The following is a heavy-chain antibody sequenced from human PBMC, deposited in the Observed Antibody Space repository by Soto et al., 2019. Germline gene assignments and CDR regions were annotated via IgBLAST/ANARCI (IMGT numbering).Heavy chain of an antibody. CDR2: VYTTGNT. CDR1: GDSFSGYY. D-gene: IGHD2-21*02. V-gene: IGHV4-4*07. J-gene: IGHJ5*02. Sequence: QVQLQESGPGLVKPSETLSLTCSVSGDSFSGYYWSWIRQPAGQGLEWIGRVYTTGNTDYNPSLKSRVTVSVDTAKSQFSLKLSSVTAADTAVYYCAREARETVGDGYWCDPWGQGTLDTVSS. CDR3: AREARETVGDGYWCDP.